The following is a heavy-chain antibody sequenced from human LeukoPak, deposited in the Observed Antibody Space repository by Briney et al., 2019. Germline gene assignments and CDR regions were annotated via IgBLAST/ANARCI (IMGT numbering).Heavy chain of an antibody. CDR3: ARGDTYYDILTGYYLDY. Sequence: SETLSLTCTVSGGSISSYYWSWIRQPPGKGLEWIGSIYHSGSTYYNPSLKSRVTISVDTSKNQFSLKLSSVTAADTAVYYCARGDTYYDILTGYYLDYWGQGTLVTVSS. CDR1: GGSISSYY. CDR2: IYHSGST. D-gene: IGHD3-9*01. V-gene: IGHV4-59*08. J-gene: IGHJ4*02.